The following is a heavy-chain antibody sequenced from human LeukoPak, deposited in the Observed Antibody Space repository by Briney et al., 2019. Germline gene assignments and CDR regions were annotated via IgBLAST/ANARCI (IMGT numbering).Heavy chain of an antibody. Sequence: PSETLSLTCTVSGGCISSGSYYWSWIPQPAGRGLVWIGRIYTSGSNNYNRSLKSRVTISVDTSKNQFSLKLSSVTAADTAVYYCARGGAYYDTLTGLDWYFDLWGRGTLVTVSS. CDR2: IYTSGSN. J-gene: IGHJ2*01. D-gene: IGHD3-9*01. V-gene: IGHV4-61*02. CDR3: ARGGAYYDTLTGLDWYFDL. CDR1: GGCISSGSYY.